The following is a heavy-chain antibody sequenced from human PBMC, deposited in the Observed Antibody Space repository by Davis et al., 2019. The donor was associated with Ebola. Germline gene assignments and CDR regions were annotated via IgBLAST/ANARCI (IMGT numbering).Heavy chain of an antibody. CDR1: GFTFSSYG. V-gene: IGHV3-30*19. CDR3: AREGAEQAFDI. Sequence: GGSLRLSCAASGFTFSSYGMHWVRQAPGKGLEWLTLITYDGSNEYYADSVKGRFTISRDNSKDTLYLQMNSLRAEDTAVYYCAREGAEQAFDIWGQGTMVTVSS. D-gene: IGHD1/OR15-1a*01. J-gene: IGHJ3*02. CDR2: ITYDGSNE.